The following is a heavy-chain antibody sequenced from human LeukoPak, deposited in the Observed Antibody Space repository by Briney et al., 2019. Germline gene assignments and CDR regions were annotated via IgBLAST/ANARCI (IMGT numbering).Heavy chain of an antibody. D-gene: IGHD6-19*01. CDR1: GGSISSYY. CDR3: AREFVSSGWTGVYNCFDP. V-gene: IGHV4-4*07. CDR2: IYTSGRT. J-gene: IGHJ5*02. Sequence: PSETLSLTCTVSGGSISSYYWSWTRQPAGKGLEWIGRIYTSGRTNYNPSLKSRDARSVDTSKDQFSLKLSSVTAADRAVYCGAREFVSSGWTGVYNCFDPWGQGTLVSVFS.